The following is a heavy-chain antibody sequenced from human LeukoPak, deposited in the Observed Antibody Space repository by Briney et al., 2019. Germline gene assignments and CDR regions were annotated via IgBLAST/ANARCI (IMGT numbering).Heavy chain of an antibody. J-gene: IGHJ4*02. Sequence: GGSLRLSCAASGFTFSNYWVHWVRQAPGKGLVWVSRINRDGSTTKYADSVKGRFTVSRDNAKNTLNLQMNSLRAEDTAVCYCARDKKSGESSEIDYWGQGTLVTVSS. D-gene: IGHD3-10*01. V-gene: IGHV3-74*03. CDR1: GFTFSNYW. CDR3: ARDKKSGESSEIDY. CDR2: INRDGSTT.